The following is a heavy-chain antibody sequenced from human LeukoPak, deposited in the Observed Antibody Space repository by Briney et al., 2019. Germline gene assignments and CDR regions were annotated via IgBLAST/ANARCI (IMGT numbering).Heavy chain of an antibody. V-gene: IGHV4-59*01. CDR1: GGSISSYC. CDR3: ARVTPLVAPAAAGHYYYGMDV. D-gene: IGHD6-13*01. CDR2: IYYSGST. J-gene: IGHJ6*02. Sequence: SETLSLTCTVSGGSISSYCWSWIRQPPGKGLEWIGYIYYSGSTNYNPSLKSRVTISVDTSKNQFSLKLSSVTAADTAVYYCARVTPLVAPAAAGHYYYGMDVWGQGTTVTVSS.